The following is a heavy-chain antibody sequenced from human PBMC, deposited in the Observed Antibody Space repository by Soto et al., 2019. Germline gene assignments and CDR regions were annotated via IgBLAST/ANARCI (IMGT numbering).Heavy chain of an antibody. CDR2: INHSGST. J-gene: IGHJ5*02. V-gene: IGHV4-34*01. CDR1: GGSFSGYY. CDR3: ARACLRYYYGSGSYYNWFDP. Sequence: KPSETLSLTCGVYGGSFSGYYWSWIRQTPGKGLEWIGEINHSGSTNYNPSLKSRVTISVDTSKNQFSLKLSSVTAADTAVYYCARACLRYYYGSGSYYNWFDPWGQGTLVTVSS. D-gene: IGHD3-10*01.